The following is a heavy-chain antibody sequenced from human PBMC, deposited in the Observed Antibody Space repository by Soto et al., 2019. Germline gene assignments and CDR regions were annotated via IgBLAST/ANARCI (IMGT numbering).Heavy chain of an antibody. J-gene: IGHJ6*02. CDR2: INPNSGGT. CDR3: ARDTAMGIAAAGSVYHYYGMDV. V-gene: IGHV1-2*04. D-gene: IGHD6-13*01. CDR1: GYTFTGYY. Sequence: ASVKVSCKASGYTFTGYYMHWVRQAPGQGLEWMGWINPNSGGTNYAQKFQGWVTMTRDTSISTAYMELSRLRSDDTAVYYCARDTAMGIAAAGSVYHYYGMDVWGQGTTVTVSS.